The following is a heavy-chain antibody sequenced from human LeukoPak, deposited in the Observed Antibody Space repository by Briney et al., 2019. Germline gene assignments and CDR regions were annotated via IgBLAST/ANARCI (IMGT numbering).Heavy chain of an antibody. Sequence: GGSLRLSCAASGFTFSSYAMSWVRQAPGKGLEWVSAISGSGGSTYYADSVKGRFTISRDNSKNTLYLQMNSLRAEDTAVYYCAKSNRPTSAYYYGMDVWGQGTTVTVSS. V-gene: IGHV3-23*01. CDR3: AKSNRPTSAYYYGMDV. CDR1: GFTFSSYA. J-gene: IGHJ6*02. CDR2: ISGSGGST. D-gene: IGHD2-2*01.